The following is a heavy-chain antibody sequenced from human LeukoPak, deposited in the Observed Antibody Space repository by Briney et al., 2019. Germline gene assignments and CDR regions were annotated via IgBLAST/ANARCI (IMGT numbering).Heavy chain of an antibody. Sequence: GGSLRLSCAASGFTFRSYTMNWVRQAPGKGLEWVSATSGTSGSTYYADSVRGRFSISRDNSKNTLYLQMNSLRAEDTAVYYCAKDLRGIAVAGYTNWGQGTLVTVSS. CDR1: GFTFRSYT. V-gene: IGHV3-23*01. D-gene: IGHD6-19*01. CDR2: TSGTSGST. J-gene: IGHJ4*02. CDR3: AKDLRGIAVAGYTN.